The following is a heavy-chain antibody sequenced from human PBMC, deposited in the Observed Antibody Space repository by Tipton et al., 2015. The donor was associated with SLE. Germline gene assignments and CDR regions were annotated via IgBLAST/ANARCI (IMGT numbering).Heavy chain of an antibody. CDR1: GYIFSGYY. Sequence: QSGAEVKKPGASVKVSCKASGYIFSGYYMHWVRQAPGQGLEWMGWVNPNTGDTNFALKFQGRVTMTRDTSITTVFMELSSLRSVDTAVYYCARDGTQLWRGYNWFDPWGQGTLVTVSS. J-gene: IGHJ5*02. CDR3: ARDGTQLWRGYNWFDP. CDR2: VNPNTGDT. D-gene: IGHD3-3*01. V-gene: IGHV1-2*02.